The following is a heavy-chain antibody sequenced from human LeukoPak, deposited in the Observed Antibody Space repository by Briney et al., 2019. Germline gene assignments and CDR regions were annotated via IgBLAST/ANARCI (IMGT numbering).Heavy chain of an antibody. Sequence: SETLSLTCTVSGGSISSYYWSWIRQPPGKGLEWIGYIYHSGSTYYNPSLKSRVTISVDRSKNQFSLKLSSVTAADTAVYYCARGRERTQRPFVVVVAPAAFDIWGQGTMVTVSS. CDR3: ARGRERTQRPFVVVVAPAAFDI. V-gene: IGHV4-59*12. CDR2: IYHSGST. CDR1: GGSISSYY. J-gene: IGHJ3*02. D-gene: IGHD2-15*01.